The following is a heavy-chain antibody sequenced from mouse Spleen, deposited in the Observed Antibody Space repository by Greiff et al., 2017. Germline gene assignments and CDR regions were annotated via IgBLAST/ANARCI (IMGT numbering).Heavy chain of an antibody. CDR2: INSNGGST. CDR1: GFTFSSYY. V-gene: IGHV5-6-2*01. CDR3: ARLLTGDWYFDV. D-gene: IGHD4-1*01. Sequence: EVQVVESGGGLVKLGGSLKLSCAASGFTFSSYYMSWVRQTPEKRLELVAAINSNGGSTYYPDTVKGRFTISRDNAKNTLYLQMSSLKSEDTALYYCARLLTGDWYFDVWGAGTTVTVSS. J-gene: IGHJ1*01.